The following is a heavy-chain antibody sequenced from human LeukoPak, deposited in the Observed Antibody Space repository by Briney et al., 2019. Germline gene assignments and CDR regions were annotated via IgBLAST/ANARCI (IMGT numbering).Heavy chain of an antibody. CDR2: ISGSGGST. CDR1: GFTLSSYA. CDR3: AKADSNGYYSFFDY. V-gene: IGHV3-23*01. D-gene: IGHD3-22*01. Sequence: GGSLRLSCAASGFTLSSYAMSWVRQAPGKGLEWVSTISGSGGSTYYADSVKGRFTISRDNSKNTLYLQMNTLRAEDTAVYYCAKADSNGYYSFFDYWGQGTLVTVSS. J-gene: IGHJ4*02.